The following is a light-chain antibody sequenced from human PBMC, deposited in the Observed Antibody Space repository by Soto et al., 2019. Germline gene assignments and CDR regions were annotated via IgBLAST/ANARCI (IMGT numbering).Light chain of an antibody. Sequence: QDSQDISNYLNWYQQKPGQAPKLLIYDASNLETGVPSRFSGSGSGTHLTFTISIRHPDDLVFYYWQDPAKLLWMCGQGTKVDIK. J-gene: IGKJ1*01. CDR3: QDPAKLLWM. CDR2: DAS. CDR1: QDISNY. V-gene: IGKV1-33*01.